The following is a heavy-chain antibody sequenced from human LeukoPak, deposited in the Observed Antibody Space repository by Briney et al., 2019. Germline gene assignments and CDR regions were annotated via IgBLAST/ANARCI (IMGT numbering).Heavy chain of an antibody. J-gene: IGHJ6*02. V-gene: IGHV1-18*01. Sequence: ASVKVSCKTSGYTFTTYGFSWLRQAPAQGLEWMGWISGYNGNTNYAQKFQGRVTMTTDTSTSTASMELRSLGSDDTAVYYCARIGGKAVTGTGWFDYYGMDVWGQGTTVTVSS. CDR3: ARIGGKAVTGTGWFDYYGMDV. CDR2: ISGYNGNT. D-gene: IGHD6-19*01. CDR1: GYTFTTYG.